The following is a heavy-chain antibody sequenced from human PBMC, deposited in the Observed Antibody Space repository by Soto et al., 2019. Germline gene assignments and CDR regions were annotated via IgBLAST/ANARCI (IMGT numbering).Heavy chain of an antibody. V-gene: IGHV6-1*01. CDR3: ARDPGIAVAGPYYFDY. CDR2: TYYRSKWYN. CDR1: GDSVSSNSAA. J-gene: IGHJ4*02. D-gene: IGHD6-19*01. Sequence: SQTRSLTCXISGDSVSSNSAAWNWIRQSPSRGLEWLGRTYYRSKWYNDYAVSVKSRITINPDTSKNQFSLQLNSVTPEDTAVYYCARDPGIAVAGPYYFDYWGQGTLVTVSS.